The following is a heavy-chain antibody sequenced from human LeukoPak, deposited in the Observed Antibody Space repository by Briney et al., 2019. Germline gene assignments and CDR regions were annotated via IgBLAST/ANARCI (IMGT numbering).Heavy chain of an antibody. D-gene: IGHD3-22*01. V-gene: IGHV4-34*01. J-gene: IGHJ4*02. CDR3: ARGPFYDSSGSAVDY. CDR1: GGSFSGYY. CDR2: INHSGST. Sequence: SETLSLTCAVYGGSFSGYYWSWIRQPPGKGLEWIGEINHSGSTNYNPSLKSRVTISVDTSKNQLSLKLSSVTAADTAVYYCARGPFYDSSGSAVDYWGQGTLVTVSS.